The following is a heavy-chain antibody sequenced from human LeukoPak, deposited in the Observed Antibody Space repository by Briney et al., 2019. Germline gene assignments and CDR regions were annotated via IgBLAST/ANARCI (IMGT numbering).Heavy chain of an antibody. J-gene: IGHJ4*02. CDR3: ARSRGSGSYSDY. V-gene: IGHV1-69*06. Sequence: ASVKVSCKASGYTFTSYGISWVRQAPGQGLEWMGGIIPIFGTANYAQKFQGRVTITADKSTSTAYMELSSLRSEDTAVYYCARSRGSGSYSDYWGQGTLVTVSS. CDR2: IIPIFGTA. D-gene: IGHD1-26*01. CDR1: GYTFTSYG.